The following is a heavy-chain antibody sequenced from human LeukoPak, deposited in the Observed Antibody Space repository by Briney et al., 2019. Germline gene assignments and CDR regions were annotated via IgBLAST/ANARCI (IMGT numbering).Heavy chain of an antibody. V-gene: IGHV3-66*01. Sequence: GGSLRLSCVVSGFTVTSNYMSWVRQAPGKGLEWVSVIYSGGTTNYADSVRGRFTVYRDNSKNTLYLQMNSLRAEDTAVYYCASKLTSGYWGQGTLVTVSS. J-gene: IGHJ4*02. CDR3: ASKLTSGY. D-gene: IGHD4-17*01. CDR2: IYSGGTT. CDR1: GFTVTSNY.